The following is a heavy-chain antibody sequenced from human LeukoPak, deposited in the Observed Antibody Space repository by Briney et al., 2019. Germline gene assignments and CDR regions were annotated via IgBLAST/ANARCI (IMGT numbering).Heavy chain of an antibody. V-gene: IGHV1-8*01. CDR2: MNPNSGNT. CDR1: GYTFTSYD. D-gene: IGHD3-3*01. CDR3: ARGMDYDFWSGYYFWFDP. J-gene: IGHJ5*02. Sequence: ASVKVSCKASGYTFTSYDINWVRQATGQGLEWMGWMNPNSGNTGYAQKFQGRVTMTRNTSISTAYMELSSLRSEDTAVYYCARGMDYDFWSGYYFWFDPWGQGTLVTVSS.